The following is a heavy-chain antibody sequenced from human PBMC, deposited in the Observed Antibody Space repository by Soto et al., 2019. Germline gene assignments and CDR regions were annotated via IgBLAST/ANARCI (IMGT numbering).Heavy chain of an antibody. J-gene: IGHJ1*01. CDR2: IIPILGIA. CDR1: GGTFSSYT. D-gene: IGHD2-15*01. CDR3: ARGEREGYCSGGSCHSSEYFQH. V-gene: IGHV1-69*02. Sequence: QVQLVQSGAEVKKPGSSVKVSCKASGGTFSSYTISWVRQAPGQGLEWMGRIIPILGIANYAQKFQGRVTITADKSTSTAYMELSSLRSEDTAVYYCARGEREGYCSGGSCHSSEYFQHWGQGTLVTVSS.